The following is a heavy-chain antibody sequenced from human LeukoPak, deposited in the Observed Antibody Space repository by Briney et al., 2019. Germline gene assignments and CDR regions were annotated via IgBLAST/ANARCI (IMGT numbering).Heavy chain of an antibody. CDR1: GGSFSGYH. CDR3: ARVGYYYYYMDV. J-gene: IGHJ6*03. Sequence: PSETLSLTCAVYGGSFSGYHWSWIRQPPGKGLEWIGEINHSGSTNYNPSLKSRVTISVDTSKNQFSLKLSSVTAADTAVYYCARVGYYYYYMDVWGKGTTVTVSS. CDR2: INHSGST. V-gene: IGHV4-34*01.